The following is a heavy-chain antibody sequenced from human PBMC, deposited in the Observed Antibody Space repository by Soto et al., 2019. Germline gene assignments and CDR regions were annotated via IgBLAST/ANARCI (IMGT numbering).Heavy chain of an antibody. Sequence: GGSLRLSCAASGFTFSSYAMHWVRQAPGKGLEWVAVISYDGSNKYYADSVKGRFTISRDNSKNTLYLQMNSLRAEDTAVYYCASLGFTGRYYYYGMDVWGQGTTVTVSS. CDR2: ISYDGSNK. V-gene: IGHV3-30-3*01. D-gene: IGHD7-27*01. CDR1: GFTFSSYA. J-gene: IGHJ6*02. CDR3: ASLGFTGRYYYYGMDV.